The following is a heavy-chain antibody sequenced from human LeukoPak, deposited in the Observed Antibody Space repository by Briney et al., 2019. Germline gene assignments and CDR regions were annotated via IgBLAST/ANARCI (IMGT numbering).Heavy chain of an antibody. CDR2: IIPILGIA. V-gene: IGHV1-69*04. CDR1: GGTFSSYA. D-gene: IGHD2-21*02. Sequence: SVKVSCKASGGTFSSYAISWVRQAPGQGLEWMGRIIPILGIANYAQKFQGRVTITADKSTSTSYMELSSLRSEDTAVYYCARETYCGGDCYSELWFDPWGQGTLVTVSS. J-gene: IGHJ5*02. CDR3: ARETYCGGDCYSELWFDP.